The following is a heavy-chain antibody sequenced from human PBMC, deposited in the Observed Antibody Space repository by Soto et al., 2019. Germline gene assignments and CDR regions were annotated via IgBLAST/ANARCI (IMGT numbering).Heavy chain of an antibody. V-gene: IGHV4-39*01. J-gene: IGHJ4*02. CDR2: IYYSGNT. D-gene: IGHD3-10*01. CDR1: GGSISSSSYY. Sequence: PSETLSVTCTVFGGSISSSSYYWGWIRQPPGKGLEWIGSIYYSGNTYYNPSLKSRVTISVDTAKNQFSLKLSSVTAADTAVYYCARQYYFGSGSYYTRPFDFWGQGTLVTVS. CDR3: ARQYYFGSGSYYTRPFDF.